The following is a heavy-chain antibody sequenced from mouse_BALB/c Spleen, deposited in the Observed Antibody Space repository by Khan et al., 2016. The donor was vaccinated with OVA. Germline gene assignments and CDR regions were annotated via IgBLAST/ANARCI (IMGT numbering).Heavy chain of an antibody. CDR1: GYAFNNYM. CDR2: INPGSGGT. J-gene: IGHJ3*01. CDR3: ARGGYGSLAY. Sequence: QVQLKQSGAELVRPGTSVKVSCKASGYAFNNYMLEWVKQRPGQGLEWIGVINPGSGGTKYNEKLKGKATMTADKSSNTAYMQLSSLTSDDSAVYFCARGGYGSLAYWGQGTLVTVSA. V-gene: IGHV1-54*01. D-gene: IGHD1-1*02.